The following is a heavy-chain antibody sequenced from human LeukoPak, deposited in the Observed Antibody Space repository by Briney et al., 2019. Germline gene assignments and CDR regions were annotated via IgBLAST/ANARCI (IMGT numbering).Heavy chain of an antibody. J-gene: IGHJ4*02. D-gene: IGHD3-22*01. V-gene: IGHV4-31*03. Sequence: SETLSLTCTVSGGSISSGGYYWSWIRQHPGKGLEWIGYIYYSGSTHYNPSLKSRVTISVDTSKNQFSLKLSSVTAADTAVYYCARADYYDSSGSYSPLGYFDYWGQGTLVTVSS. CDR1: GGSISSGGYY. CDR3: ARADYYDSSGSYSPLGYFDY. CDR2: IYYSGST.